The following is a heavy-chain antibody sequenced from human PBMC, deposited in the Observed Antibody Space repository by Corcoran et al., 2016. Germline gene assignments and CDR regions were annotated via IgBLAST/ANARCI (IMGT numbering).Heavy chain of an antibody. CDR1: GDSVSSNSAA. Sequence: QVQLQQSGPGLVKPSQTLSLTCAISGDSVSSNSAAWNWIRQSPSRGLEWLGRTYYRSKWYNDYAVSVKSRITINPDTSKNQFSLQRNSVSPEDTAVYYCARGGYQLLYPYYYYGMDVWGQGTTVTVSS. D-gene: IGHD2-2*02. CDR2: TYYRSKWYN. CDR3: ARGGYQLLYPYYYYGMDV. J-gene: IGHJ6*02. V-gene: IGHV6-1*01.